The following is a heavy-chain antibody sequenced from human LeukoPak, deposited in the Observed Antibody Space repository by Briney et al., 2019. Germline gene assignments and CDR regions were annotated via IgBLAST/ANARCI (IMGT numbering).Heavy chain of an antibody. J-gene: IGHJ4*02. CDR2: INHSGST. Sequence: SETLSLTCAVYGGSFSGYYWSWLRQPPGKGLEWLGEINHSGSTNYNPPLKSRVTISVDTSKNQFSLKLSSVTAADTAVYYCASLSRRYSYGAYYFDYWGQGTLVTVSS. CDR3: ASLSRRYSYGAYYFDY. D-gene: IGHD5-18*01. V-gene: IGHV4-34*01. CDR1: GGSFSGYY.